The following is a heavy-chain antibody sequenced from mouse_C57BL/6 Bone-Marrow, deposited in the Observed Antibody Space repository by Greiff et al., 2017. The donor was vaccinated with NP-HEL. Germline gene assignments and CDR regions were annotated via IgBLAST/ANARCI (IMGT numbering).Heavy chain of an antibody. J-gene: IGHJ1*03. CDR1: GFSLTSYG. Sequence: VQLQQSGPGLVQPSQSLSITCTVSGFSLTSYGVHWVRQSPGKGLEWLGVIWSGGSTDYNAAFISRLSISKDNSKSQVFFKMNSLQADDTAIYYCASIYYYGSSPSTEKYFDVWGTGTTVTVSS. V-gene: IGHV2-2*01. CDR2: IWSGGST. D-gene: IGHD1-1*01. CDR3: ASIYYYGSSPSTEKYFDV.